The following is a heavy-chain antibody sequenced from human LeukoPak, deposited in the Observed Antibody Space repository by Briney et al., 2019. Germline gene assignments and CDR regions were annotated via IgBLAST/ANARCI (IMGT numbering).Heavy chain of an antibody. D-gene: IGHD5-12*01. CDR3: ARNEWLGYFDY. J-gene: IGHJ4*02. CDR1: GFTVSSNY. V-gene: IGHV3-53*04. Sequence: GGSLRLSCAASGFTVSSNYMSWVRQAPGKGLGWVSVIYSGGSTYYADSVKGRFTISRHNSKNTLYLQMNSLRAEDTAVYYCARNEWLGYFDYWGQGTLVTVSS. CDR2: IYSGGST.